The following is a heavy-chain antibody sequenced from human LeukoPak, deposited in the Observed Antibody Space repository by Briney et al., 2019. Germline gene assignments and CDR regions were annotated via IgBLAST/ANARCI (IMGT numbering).Heavy chain of an antibody. V-gene: IGHV1-2*02. CDR2: INPNSGGT. Sequence: ASVKVSCKASGYTFTGYYTHWVRQAPGQGLEWMGWINPNSGGTNYAQKFRGRVTMTEDTSTDTAYMELSSLRSEDTAVYYCATSRHIVATTFDFDYWGQGTLVTVSS. D-gene: IGHD5-12*01. CDR3: ATSRHIVATTFDFDY. CDR1: GYTFTGYY. J-gene: IGHJ4*02.